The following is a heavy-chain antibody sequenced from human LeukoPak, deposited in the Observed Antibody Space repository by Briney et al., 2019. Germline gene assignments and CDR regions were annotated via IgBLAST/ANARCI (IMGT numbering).Heavy chain of an antibody. J-gene: IGHJ3*02. D-gene: IGHD6-6*01. Sequence: PGGSLRLSCAASGFTFSSYWMGWVRQAPGKGLEWVANIRQDGGENHYVDSVKGRFTISRDNARNSLYLQMNSLRAEDTALYYCAKDLYMGQQLATPHDGFDIWGQGTMVTVSS. V-gene: IGHV3-7*03. CDR1: GFTFSSYW. CDR2: IRQDGGEN. CDR3: AKDLYMGQQLATPHDGFDI.